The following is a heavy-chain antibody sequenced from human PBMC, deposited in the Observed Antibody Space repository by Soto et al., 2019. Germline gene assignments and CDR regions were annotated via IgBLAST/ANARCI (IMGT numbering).Heavy chain of an antibody. D-gene: IGHD3-9*01. V-gene: IGHV3-23*01. J-gene: IGHJ6*02. Sequence: HPGGSLRLSCAASGFTFSSYAMSWVRQAPGKGLEWVSAISGSGGSTYYADSVKGRFTISRDNSKNSLYLQMNSLRAEDTAVYYCARGARGKGKDVLRYFDWFSDYGIDVSGQGTTVTVYS. CDR2: ISGSGGST. CDR3: ARGARGKGKDVLRYFDWFSDYGIDV. CDR1: GFTFSSYA.